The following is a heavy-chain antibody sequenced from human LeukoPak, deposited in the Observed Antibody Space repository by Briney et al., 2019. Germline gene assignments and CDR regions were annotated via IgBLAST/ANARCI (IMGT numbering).Heavy chain of an antibody. Sequence: GASVKVSCKASGYTFTSYGISWVRQAPGQGLEWMGWISAYNGNTNYAQKLQGRVTITADKSTSTAYMELSSLRSEDTAVYYCARAINLEVAGPYVGAFDIWGQGTMVTVSS. CDR2: ISAYNGNT. CDR3: ARAINLEVAGPYVGAFDI. D-gene: IGHD6-19*01. CDR1: GYTFTSYG. J-gene: IGHJ3*02. V-gene: IGHV1-18*01.